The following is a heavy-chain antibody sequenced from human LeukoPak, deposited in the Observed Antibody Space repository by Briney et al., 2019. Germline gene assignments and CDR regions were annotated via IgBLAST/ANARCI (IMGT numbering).Heavy chain of an antibody. CDR1: GFTFSSYE. CDR3: ARGQFDWWGIVAVY. J-gene: IGHJ4*02. CDR2: ISSSGSTI. D-gene: IGHD1-26*01. V-gene: IGHV3-48*03. Sequence: PGGSLRLSCAASGFTFSSYEMNWVRQAPGKGLEWVSYISSSGSTIYYADSVKGRFTISRDNAKNSLYLQMNSLRAEDTAVYYCARGQFDWWGIVAVYWGQGTLVTVSS.